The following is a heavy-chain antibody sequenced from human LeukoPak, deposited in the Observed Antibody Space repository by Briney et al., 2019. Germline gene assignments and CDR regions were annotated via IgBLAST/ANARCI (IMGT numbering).Heavy chain of an antibody. J-gene: IGHJ1*01. D-gene: IGHD6-13*01. CDR3: ARVAAAGGSEYFQH. CDR2: IYYSGST. V-gene: IGHV4-39*01. Sequence: PSETLSLTCTVSGGSISSSSYYWGRIRQPPGTGLEWVGSIYYSGSTYYNPSLKSRVTISVDTSKNQFSLKLSSVTAADTAVYYCARVAAAGGSEYFQHWGQGTLVTVSS. CDR1: GGSISSSSYY.